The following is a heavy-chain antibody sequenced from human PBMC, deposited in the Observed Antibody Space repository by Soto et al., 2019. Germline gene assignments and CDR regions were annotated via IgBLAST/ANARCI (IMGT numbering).Heavy chain of an antibody. CDR2: IYYSGST. CDR3: AREPDIVVVPAAIFYGSWFDP. J-gene: IGHJ5*02. D-gene: IGHD2-2*01. CDR1: GGSISSSSYY. Sequence: SETLSLTCTVSGGSISSSSYYWGWIRQPPGKGLEWIGSIYYSGSTYYNPSLKSRVTISVDTSKNQFSLKLSSVTAADTAVYYCAREPDIVVVPAAIFYGSWFDPWGQGTLVTVSS. V-gene: IGHV4-39*02.